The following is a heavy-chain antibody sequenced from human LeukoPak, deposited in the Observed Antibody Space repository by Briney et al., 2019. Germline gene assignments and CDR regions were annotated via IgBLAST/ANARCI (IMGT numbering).Heavy chain of an antibody. CDR2: ISWNSGSI. CDR1: GFIFSTFT. D-gene: IGHD3/OR15-3a*01. Sequence: PGGSLRLSCATSGFIFSTFTMNWVRQAPGKGLEWVSGISWNSGSIGYADSVKGRFTISRDNAKNSLYLQMNSLRAEDTALYYCTKVRDFGRYYFDYWGQGTLVTVSS. CDR3: TKVRDFGRYYFDY. V-gene: IGHV3-9*01. J-gene: IGHJ4*02.